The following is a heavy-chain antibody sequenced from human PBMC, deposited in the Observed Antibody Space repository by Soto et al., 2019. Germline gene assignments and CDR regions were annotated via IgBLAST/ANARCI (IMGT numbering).Heavy chain of an antibody. CDR2: ISGRGDNT. Sequence: DVQLLDSGGGLVQPGGSLRLSCAASGFIFSNYVMSWVRQTPGKGLEWVSGISGRGDNTYYADSVKGRFTVSRDNSKNTLYLHMASLRAEDTDVYYCAKTPLRVGPIDYWGQGTLVTVSS. D-gene: IGHD2-15*01. CDR1: GFIFSNYV. V-gene: IGHV3-23*01. J-gene: IGHJ4*02. CDR3: AKTPLRVGPIDY.